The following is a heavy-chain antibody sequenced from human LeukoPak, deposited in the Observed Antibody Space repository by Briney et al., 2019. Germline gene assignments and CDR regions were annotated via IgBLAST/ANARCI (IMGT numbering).Heavy chain of an antibody. CDR3: ARFRGSGYFIDY. V-gene: IGHV1-3*01. CDR1: GYTFTNYN. Sequence: ASVKVSCKASGYTFTNYNIHWVRQAPGQRLEWMGWINAGNGYTKYSQKFQGRVTITADESTSTAYMELSSLRSEDTAVYYCARFRGSGYFIDYWGQGTLVTVSS. CDR2: INAGNGYT. D-gene: IGHD3-22*01. J-gene: IGHJ4*02.